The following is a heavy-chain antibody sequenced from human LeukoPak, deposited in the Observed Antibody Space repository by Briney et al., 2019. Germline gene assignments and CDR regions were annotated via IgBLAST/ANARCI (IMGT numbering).Heavy chain of an antibody. CDR1: GFTFSSYG. Sequence: PGGSLRLSCAASGFTFSSYGMHWVRQAPGKGLEWVAVISYDGSNKYYADSVKGRFTISRDNSKNTLYLQMNSLRAEDTAVYYCAQSPRNYYYYGMDVWGQGTTVTVSS. J-gene: IGHJ6*02. CDR2: ISYDGSNK. V-gene: IGHV3-30*03. CDR3: AQSPRNYYYYGMDV.